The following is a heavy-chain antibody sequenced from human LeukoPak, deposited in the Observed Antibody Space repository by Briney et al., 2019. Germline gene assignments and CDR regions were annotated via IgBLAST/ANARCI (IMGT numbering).Heavy chain of an antibody. CDR2: IYYSGST. CDR3: ARLGYCSSTSCYPIDY. V-gene: IGHV4-39*01. Sequence: SETPSLTCTVSGGSISSSSYYWGWIRQPPGKGLEWIGSIYYSGSTYYNPSLKSRVTISVDTSKNQFSLKLSSVTAADTAVYYCARLGYCSSTSCYPIDYWGQGTLVTVSS. CDR1: GGSISSSSYY. J-gene: IGHJ4*02. D-gene: IGHD2-2*03.